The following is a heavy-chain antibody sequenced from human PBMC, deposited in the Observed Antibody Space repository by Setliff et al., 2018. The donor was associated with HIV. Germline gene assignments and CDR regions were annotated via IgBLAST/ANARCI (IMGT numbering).Heavy chain of an antibody. CDR3: ARNFWNGPPDYYYYGFRGYFDL. CDR2: IYTSGTT. V-gene: IGHV4-4*07. J-gene: IGHJ2*01. CDR1: GGSISSYY. Sequence: PSETLSLTCTVSGGSISSYYWSWIRQTAGKGLEWIGRIYTSGTTNYNPSLKRRVTMSVDTSKNQFSLKLSSVTAADTAVYYCARNFWNGPPDYYYYGFRGYFDLWGRGTLVTVSS. D-gene: IGHD3-3*01.